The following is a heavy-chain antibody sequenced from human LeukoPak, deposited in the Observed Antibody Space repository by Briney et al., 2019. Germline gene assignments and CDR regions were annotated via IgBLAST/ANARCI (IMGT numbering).Heavy chain of an antibody. Sequence: GGSLRLSCAASGFTFGTYAMNWVRQAPGRGLEWVSGISGNAGLTYYADSVKGRFTISRDNSKNMVFLQMNSLRAEDTAVYYCVKDGTWIFNYNFDYWGQGTLVTVSA. D-gene: IGHD4-11*01. CDR1: GFTFGTYA. V-gene: IGHV3-23*01. CDR2: ISGNAGLT. J-gene: IGHJ4*02. CDR3: VKDGTWIFNYNFDY.